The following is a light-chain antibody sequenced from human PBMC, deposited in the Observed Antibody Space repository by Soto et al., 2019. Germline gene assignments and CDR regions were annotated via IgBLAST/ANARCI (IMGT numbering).Light chain of an antibody. Sequence: QPVVTQSSSASASLGSSVRLTCILSSGHSSYIIAWHQQQPGKAPRYLMKLEGSGSYNKGSGVPDRFSGSSSGADRYLTISNLQSEDEADYYCETWDSNTRVFGGGTKVTVL. CDR3: ETWDSNTRV. V-gene: IGLV4-60*03. J-gene: IGLJ3*02. CDR2: LEGSGSY. CDR1: SGHSSYI.